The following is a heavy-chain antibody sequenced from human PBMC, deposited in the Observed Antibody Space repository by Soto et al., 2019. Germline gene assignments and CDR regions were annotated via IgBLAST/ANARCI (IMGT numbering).Heavy chain of an antibody. V-gene: IGHV3-23*01. CDR3: ATRGATKWMVLHFDY. CDR1: SFTFIIYA. Sequence: SLRRSFAASSFTFIIYAISCVRDGPGEVLEWVSAISGSGCSTYYADSVKGRFTISRDNSKNTLYLQMNSLRAEDKAVYYCATRGATKWMVLHFDYWGQGTLVTVSS. D-gene: IGHD6-19*01. CDR2: ISGSGCST. J-gene: IGHJ4*02.